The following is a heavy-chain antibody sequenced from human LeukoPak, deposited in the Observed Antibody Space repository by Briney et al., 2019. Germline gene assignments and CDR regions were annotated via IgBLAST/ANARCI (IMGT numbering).Heavy chain of an antibody. J-gene: IGHJ4*02. CDR1: GGSISSSSYY. V-gene: IGHV4-39*01. D-gene: IGHD3-10*02. Sequence: SETLSLTCTVSGGSISSSSYYWGWIRQPPGKGLEWIGSIYYSGSTYYNPSLKSRVTISVDTSKNQFSLQLNSVTPEDTAVYYCARVVRGLVNYWGQGTLVTVSS. CDR3: ARVVRGLVNY. CDR2: IYYSGST.